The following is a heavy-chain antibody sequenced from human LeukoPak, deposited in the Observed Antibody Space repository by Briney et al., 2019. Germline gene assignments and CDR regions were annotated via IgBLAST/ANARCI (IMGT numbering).Heavy chain of an antibody. CDR1: GFTFSRYW. CDR3: ARVMTYYYGSGLVLYFDY. J-gene: IGHJ4*02. CDR2: IKQDGSEK. Sequence: GGSLRLSCAASGFTFSRYWMSWVRQAPGKGLEGVANIKQDGSEKYYVDSVKGRFTISRDNAKNSLYLQMNSLRAEDTAVYYCARVMTYYYGSGLVLYFDYWGQGTLVTVSS. V-gene: IGHV3-7*03. D-gene: IGHD3-10*01.